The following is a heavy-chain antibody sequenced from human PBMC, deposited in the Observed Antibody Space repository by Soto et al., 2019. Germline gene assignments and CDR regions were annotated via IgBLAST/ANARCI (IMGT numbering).Heavy chain of an antibody. D-gene: IGHD1-1*01. CDR3: AKDIKWNLPAGYLDN. CDR1: GFTLDDHA. V-gene: IGHV3-9*01. CDR2: ISWNSGYI. J-gene: IGHJ4*02. Sequence: PGGSLRLSCIASGFTLDDHAMHWVRQAPGKGLEWVSGISWNSGYIGYADSAKGRFTISRDNAKNSVHLQMNSLRAEDTAFYYCAKDIKWNLPAGYLDNWGQGTLVTVSS.